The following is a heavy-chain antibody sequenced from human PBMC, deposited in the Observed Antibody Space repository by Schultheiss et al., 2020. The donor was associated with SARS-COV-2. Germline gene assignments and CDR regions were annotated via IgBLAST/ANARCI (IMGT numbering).Heavy chain of an antibody. V-gene: IGHV1-8*01. J-gene: IGHJ5*02. D-gene: IGHD3-9*01. CDR1: GYTFTSYD. CDR2: MNPNSGNT. Sequence: ASVKVSCKASGYTFTSYDINWVRQATGQGLEWMGWMNPNSGNTGYAQKFQGRVTMTRDTSISTAYMELSRLRSDDTAVYYCARGGYFDWLLSKFDPWGQGRLVTVSS. CDR3: ARGGYFDWLLSKFDP.